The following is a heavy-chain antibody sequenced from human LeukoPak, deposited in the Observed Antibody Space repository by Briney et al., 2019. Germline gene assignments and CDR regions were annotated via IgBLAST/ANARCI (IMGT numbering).Heavy chain of an antibody. CDR1: GGTFSSYA. J-gene: IGHJ6*03. Sequence: ASVKVSCKASGGTFSSYAISWVRQAPGQGLEWMGGIIPIFGTANYAQKFQGRVTITADESTSTAYVELSSLRSEDTAVYYCARGGRLLNYYYMDVWGKGTTVTVSS. V-gene: IGHV1-69*13. CDR2: IIPIFGTA. CDR3: ARGGRLLNYYYMDV.